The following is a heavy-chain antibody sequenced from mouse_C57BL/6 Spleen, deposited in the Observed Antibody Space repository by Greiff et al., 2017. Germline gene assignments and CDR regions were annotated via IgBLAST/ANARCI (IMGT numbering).Heavy chain of an antibody. V-gene: IGHV5-17*01. CDR3: ASEGNSLDY. J-gene: IGHJ2*01. Sequence: EVMLVESGGGLVKPGGSLKLSCAASGFTFSDYGMHWVRQAPEKGLEWVAYISSGSSTIYYADTVKGRFTIYSDNAKNLLFLQMTSLRSEYTAIYYCASEGNSLDYWGQGTTLTVSS. D-gene: IGHD2-1*01. CDR1: GFTFSDYG. CDR2: ISSGSSTI.